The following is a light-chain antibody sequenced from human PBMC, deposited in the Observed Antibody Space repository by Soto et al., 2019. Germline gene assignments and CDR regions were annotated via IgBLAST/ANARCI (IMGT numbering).Light chain of an antibody. Sequence: SALTQAPSASGSPGQSVTISCTGTSSDVGGYEYVSWYQQHPGKAPKLIIYEVLKRPSGVPDRFSGSKSANTASLTVSGLQAGDEADYYCSSFAGSHYVFGTGTKVTVL. CDR1: SSDVGGYEY. V-gene: IGLV2-8*01. CDR3: SSFAGSHYV. J-gene: IGLJ1*01. CDR2: EVL.